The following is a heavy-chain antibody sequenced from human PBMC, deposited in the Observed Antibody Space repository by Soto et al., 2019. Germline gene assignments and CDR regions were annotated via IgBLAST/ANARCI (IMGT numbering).Heavy chain of an antibody. CDR1: GFMFSNSS. Sequence: GGSLRLSCVASGFMFSNSSMNWVRQAPGKGLEWIAYISSRSSTIYYAVSVKGRFTISRDNAKNSLYPQTNSLGDEDTAVYYCAMGLVLHNCSDPWGPGTLVTVSS. J-gene: IGHJ5*02. CDR2: ISSRSSTI. CDR3: AMGLVLHNCSDP. D-gene: IGHD6-6*01. V-gene: IGHV3-48*02.